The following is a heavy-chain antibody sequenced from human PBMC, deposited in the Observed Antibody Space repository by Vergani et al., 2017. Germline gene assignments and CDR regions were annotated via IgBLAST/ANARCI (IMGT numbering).Heavy chain of an antibody. J-gene: IGHJ6*02. CDR1: GFTFDDYT. CDR2: ISWDGGST. D-gene: IGHD3-10*01. Sequence: EVQLVESGGVVVQPGGSLRLSCAASGFTFDDYTMHWVRQAPGKGLEWVYLISWDGGSTYYADSVKGRFTISRDNSKNSLYLQMNSLRTEDTDLYYCAKAPRISPYGMDVWGQGTTVTVSS. CDR3: AKAPRISPYGMDV. V-gene: IGHV3-43*01.